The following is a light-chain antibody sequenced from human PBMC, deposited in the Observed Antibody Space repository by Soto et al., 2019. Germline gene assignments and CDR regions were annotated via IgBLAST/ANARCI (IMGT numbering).Light chain of an antibody. CDR1: QSISNY. V-gene: IGKV1-39*01. CDR2: GAS. CDR3: QQSYNTPRT. J-gene: IGKJ1*01. Sequence: DIQMTQSPSSLSAFVGDRVTITCRASQSISNYLNWYQQKPGKAPKLLIYGASGLESGVPSRFSGSGSGTAFTLTISSLQPEDFATYYCQQSYNTPRTFGQGTKVDIK.